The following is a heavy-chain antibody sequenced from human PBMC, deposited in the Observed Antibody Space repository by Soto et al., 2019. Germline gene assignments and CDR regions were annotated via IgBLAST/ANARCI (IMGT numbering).Heavy chain of an antibody. CDR3: AREAVPAAITSPFNWFDP. V-gene: IGHV3-21*01. Sequence: GGSLRLSCAASGFTFSSYSMNWVRQAPGKGLEWVSSISSSSSYIYYADSVKGRFTISRDNAKNSLYLQMNSLRAEDTAVYYCAREAVPAAITSPFNWFDPWGQGTLVTVSS. D-gene: IGHD2-2*02. CDR1: GFTFSSYS. J-gene: IGHJ5*02. CDR2: ISSSSSYI.